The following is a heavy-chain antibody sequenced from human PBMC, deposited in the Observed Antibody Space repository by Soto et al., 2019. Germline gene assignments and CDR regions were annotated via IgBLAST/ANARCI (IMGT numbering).Heavy chain of an antibody. CDR3: ARQKYSSSSPLGDYYYYMDV. V-gene: IGHV4-59*08. Sequence: SETLSLTCTVSGDSIRNYYWTWVRQPPGKGLEWIGYVYYSGSTSYNPSLKSRVTMSVDTSKKQLSLRLRSVTATDTAVYYCARQKYSSSSPLGDYYYYMDVWGKGTTVTVSS. CDR1: GDSIRNYY. J-gene: IGHJ6*03. D-gene: IGHD6-6*01. CDR2: VYYSGST.